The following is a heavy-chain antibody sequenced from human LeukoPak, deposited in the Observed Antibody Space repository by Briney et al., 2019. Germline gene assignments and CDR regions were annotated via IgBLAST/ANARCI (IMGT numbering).Heavy chain of an antibody. D-gene: IGHD2-2*01. J-gene: IGHJ4*02. CDR3: ARANPLYCSSTTCLFDY. V-gene: IGHV1-2*02. CDR2: INPNSGDT. Sequence: PSVKVSCKASGYTFTGYYMHWVRQAPRQGFEWMGWINPNSGDTNYAQKFQGRVTMTRDTSISTAHMELSRLRSDDTAVYYCARANPLYCSSTTCLFDYWGQGTLVTVSS. CDR1: GYTFTGYY.